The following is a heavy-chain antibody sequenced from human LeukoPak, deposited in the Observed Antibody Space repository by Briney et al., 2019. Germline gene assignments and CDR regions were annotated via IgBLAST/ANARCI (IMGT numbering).Heavy chain of an antibody. CDR3: ARDRANWNYIDH. V-gene: IGHV3-23*01. J-gene: IGHJ4*02. Sequence: GGSLRLSCAASGFTFSSYAMSWVRQAPGKGLEWVSAISGSGGSTYYADSVKGRFTISRDNAKNSLNLQMNSLRAEDTAVYYCARDRANWNYIDHWGQGTLVTVSS. CDR1: GFTFSSYA. D-gene: IGHD1-7*01. CDR2: ISGSGGST.